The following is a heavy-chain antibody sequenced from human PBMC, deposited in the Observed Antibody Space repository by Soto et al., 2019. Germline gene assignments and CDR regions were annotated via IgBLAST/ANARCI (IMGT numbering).Heavy chain of an antibody. Sequence: QVQLVQSGAEVKKPGASVKLSCKAFGFMFTDCYMHWVRQAPGQGLEWMGVINPTDGGTAYAQRLQGRVTMTRDTSTSTVYMELSSLTSEDPALYYCAREVGATDYWGQGTPVTVSS. J-gene: IGHJ4*02. CDR1: GFMFTDCY. V-gene: IGHV1-46*01. D-gene: IGHD1-26*01. CDR3: AREVGATDY. CDR2: INPTDGGT.